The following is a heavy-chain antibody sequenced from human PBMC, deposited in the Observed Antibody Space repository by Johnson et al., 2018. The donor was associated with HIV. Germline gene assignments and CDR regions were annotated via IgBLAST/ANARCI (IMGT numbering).Heavy chain of an antibody. CDR2: IWYDGSNK. V-gene: IGHV3-33*06. Sequence: QVQLMESGGGLIQPGGSLRLSCAASGFTFSSYAMHWVRQAPGKGLEWVAVIWYDGSNKYYADSVKGRFTISRDNSKNTLYLQLNSLRAEDTAVYYCAKSRTIFGVVPWQIAFDIWGQGTMVTVSS. CDR3: AKSRTIFGVVPWQIAFDI. CDR1: GFTFSSYA. J-gene: IGHJ3*02. D-gene: IGHD3-3*01.